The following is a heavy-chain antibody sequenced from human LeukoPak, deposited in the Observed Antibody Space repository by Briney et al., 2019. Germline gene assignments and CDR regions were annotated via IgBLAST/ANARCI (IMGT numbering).Heavy chain of an antibody. D-gene: IGHD1-26*01. CDR3: ANRGSYGAFDI. Sequence: SQTLSLTCTVSGGSISSGSYYWSWIRLPAGKGLEWIGYIYYSGSTNYNPSLKSRVTISVDTSKNQFSLKLSSVTAADTAVYYCANRGSYGAFDIWGQGTMVTVSS. J-gene: IGHJ3*02. CDR1: GGSISSGSYY. CDR2: IYYSGST. V-gene: IGHV4-61*10.